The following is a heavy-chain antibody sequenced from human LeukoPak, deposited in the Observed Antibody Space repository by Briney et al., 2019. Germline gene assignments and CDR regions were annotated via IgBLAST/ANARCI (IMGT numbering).Heavy chain of an antibody. J-gene: IGHJ4*02. V-gene: IGHV4-34*01. CDR3: ARDPHYFDY. CDR1: GGSFSGYY. CDR2: IYYSGST. Sequence: SETLSLTCAVYGGSFSGYYWSWIRQPPGKGLEWIGSIYYSGSTYYNPSLKSRVTISVDTSKNQFSLKLSSVTAADTAVYYCARDPHYFDYWGQGTLVTVSS.